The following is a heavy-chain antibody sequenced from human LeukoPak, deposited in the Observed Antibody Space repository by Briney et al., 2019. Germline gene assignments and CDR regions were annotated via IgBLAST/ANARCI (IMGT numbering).Heavy chain of an antibody. CDR3: ARTSHESVLYWSDP. CDR1: GYSFTGFY. J-gene: IGHJ5*02. Sequence: ASVKVSCKASGYSFTGFYMHWVRQAPGQGLEWIGRIIPNTGGTNYAQKFQGRVTMTRDTTISTAYMELSSLRSDDTAVYYCARTSHESVLYWSDPWGQGTLVNVSS. V-gene: IGHV1-2*02. CDR2: IIPNTGGT. D-gene: IGHD3-16*01.